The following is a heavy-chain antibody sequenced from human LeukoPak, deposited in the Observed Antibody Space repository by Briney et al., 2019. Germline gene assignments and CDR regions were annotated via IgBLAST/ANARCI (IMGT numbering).Heavy chain of an antibody. V-gene: IGHV3-66*01. CDR2: IYSSGTT. J-gene: IGHJ4*02. D-gene: IGHD5-12*01. CDR3: ARDPFMGSGYDQRHFDY. CDR1: GFTVSDNY. Sequence: GGSLRLSCTASGFTVSDNYMSWVRQAPGKGLEWVLVIYSSGTTYYADSVKGRFTISRDNAKNSLYLQVNSLGAEDTAVYYCARDPFMGSGYDQRHFDYWGQGTLVTVSS.